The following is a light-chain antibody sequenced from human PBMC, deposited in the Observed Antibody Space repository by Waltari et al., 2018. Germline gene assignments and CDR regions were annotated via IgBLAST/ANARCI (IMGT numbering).Light chain of an antibody. CDR2: DVN. CDR1: SSDVDY. Sequence: QSALTQPASVSGSPGQSITISCTGSSSDVDYVSWYQQFPGKAPKVLIYDVNRRPSRVSHRFSGSKSGSTASLTISGLQPQDEADYYCTSYADIIPVVFGGGTKLTVL. V-gene: IGLV2-14*03. J-gene: IGLJ2*01. CDR3: TSYADIIPVV.